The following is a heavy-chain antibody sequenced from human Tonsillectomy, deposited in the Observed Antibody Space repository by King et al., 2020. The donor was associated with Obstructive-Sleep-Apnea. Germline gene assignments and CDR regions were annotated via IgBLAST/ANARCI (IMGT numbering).Heavy chain of an antibody. Sequence: VQLVESGGGLVQPGGSLRLSCAASGFTFRTFAMSWVRQAPGVGLEWVSAIRDSGDTTYYADSVKGRFTISRDNSKSTLYLQMNSLRADDTAVYFCAILFGELWAWGQGTLVTVSS. D-gene: IGHD3-10*02. CDR1: GFTFRTFA. CDR2: IRDSGDTT. CDR3: AILFGELWA. J-gene: IGHJ4*02. V-gene: IGHV3-23*04.